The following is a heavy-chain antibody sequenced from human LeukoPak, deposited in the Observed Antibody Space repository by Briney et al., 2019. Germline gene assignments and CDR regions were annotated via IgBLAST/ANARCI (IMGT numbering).Heavy chain of an antibody. CDR3: ARAYRGRLRFLEWLFTNPDY. J-gene: IGHJ4*02. Sequence: PGGSLRLSCAASGFTFSSYEMNWVRQAPGKGLEWVSYISSSGSTIYYADSVKGRFTISRDNAKNSLYLQMNSLRAEDTAVYYCARAYRGRLRFLEWLFTNPDYWGQGTLVTVSS. CDR1: GFTFSSYE. CDR2: ISSSGSTI. D-gene: IGHD3-3*01. V-gene: IGHV3-48*03.